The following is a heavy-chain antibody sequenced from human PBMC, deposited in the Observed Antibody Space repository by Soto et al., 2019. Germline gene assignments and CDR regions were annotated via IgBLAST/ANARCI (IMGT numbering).Heavy chain of an antibody. V-gene: IGHV3-7*04. CDR2: INQDGNEK. Sequence: EVQLVESGGGLVQPGGSLRLSCAASGFTFSDPWMTWVRQAPGKGLEWVANINQDGNEKHYVDSVKGRFTISRDNAKKSLYLLMTSLRAEDTTIYYCARGFGIDYWGQGTLVIVSS. J-gene: IGHJ4*02. CDR3: ARGFGIDY. D-gene: IGHD3-16*01. CDR1: GFTFSDPW.